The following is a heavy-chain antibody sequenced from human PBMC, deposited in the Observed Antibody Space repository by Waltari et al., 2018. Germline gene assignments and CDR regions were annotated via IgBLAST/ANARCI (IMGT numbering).Heavy chain of an antibody. V-gene: IGHV4-4*07. CDR2: IYVGDSI. Sequence: QVQLQESGPGLVKPSETLSLTCNVSGDSMYEYYWSWIRQPAGKGLEWIGRIYVGDSINYNPSFRRRAASALDTSKKQFSLKLRSVTAADTAVYYCARDGHGRSWDLLPLDHGGQGSLVTVSS. J-gene: IGHJ4*02. CDR3: ARDGHGRSWDLLPLDH. D-gene: IGHD1-26*01. CDR1: GDSMYEYY.